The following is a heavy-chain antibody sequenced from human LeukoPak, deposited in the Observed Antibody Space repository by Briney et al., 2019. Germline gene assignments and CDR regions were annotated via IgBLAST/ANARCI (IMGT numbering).Heavy chain of an antibody. CDR2: IYHSGST. D-gene: IGHD5-18*01. J-gene: IGHJ4*02. CDR1: GGSISSGGYS. Sequence: PWETLSLTCAVSGGSISSGGYSWSWIRQPPGKGLGWIGYIYHSGSTYYNPSLKSRVTISVDRSKNQFSLKLSSVTAADTAVYYCARGGYSYGSVDYWGQGTLVTVSS. V-gene: IGHV4-30-2*01. CDR3: ARGGYSYGSVDY.